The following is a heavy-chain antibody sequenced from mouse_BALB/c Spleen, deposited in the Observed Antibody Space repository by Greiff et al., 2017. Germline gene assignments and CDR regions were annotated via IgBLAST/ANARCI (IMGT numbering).Heavy chain of an antibody. CDR3: ARSREIYDRYDKGYAMDY. J-gene: IGHJ4*01. CDR2: ISSGSSTI. CDR1: GFTFSSFG. Sequence: DVKLVESGGGLVQPGGSRKLSCAASGFTFSSFGMHWVRQAPEKGLEWVAYISSGSSTIYYADTVKGRFTISRDNPKNTLFLQMTSLRSEDTAMYYCARSREIYDRYDKGYAMDYWGQGTSVTVSS. D-gene: IGHD2-14*01. V-gene: IGHV5-17*02.